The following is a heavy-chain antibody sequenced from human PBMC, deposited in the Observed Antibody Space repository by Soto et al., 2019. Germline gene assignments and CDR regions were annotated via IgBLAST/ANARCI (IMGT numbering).Heavy chain of an antibody. CDR3: ARATGSGHDRRDPFDY. Sequence: GGSLRLSCAASGFTFSSYGMHWVRQAPGKGLEWVAVIWYDGSNKYYADSVKGRFTISRDNSKNTLYLQMNSLRAEDTAVYYCARATGSGHDRRDPFDYWGQGTLVTVPQ. V-gene: IGHV3-33*01. J-gene: IGHJ4*02. CDR1: GFTFSSYG. CDR2: IWYDGSNK. D-gene: IGHD5-12*01.